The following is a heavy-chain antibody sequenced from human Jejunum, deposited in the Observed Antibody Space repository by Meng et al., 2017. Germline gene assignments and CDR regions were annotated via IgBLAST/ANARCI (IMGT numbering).Heavy chain of an antibody. CDR2: IRSKRYGGTT. V-gene: IGHV3-49*03. Sequence: GESLKLSCTASGFTSGDYALSWFRQAPGKGLEWVGFIRSKRYGGTTEYAASVKDRFTIPRDDSKSVAYLEINSLKIEDTALYYCTRQWNFGSEDYYNSMDVWGQGTTVTVSS. J-gene: IGHJ6*02. D-gene: IGHD3-10*01. CDR1: GFTSGDYA. CDR3: TRQWNFGSEDYYNSMDV.